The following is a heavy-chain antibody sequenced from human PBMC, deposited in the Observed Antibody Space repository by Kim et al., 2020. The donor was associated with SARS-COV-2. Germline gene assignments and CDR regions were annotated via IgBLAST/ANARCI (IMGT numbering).Heavy chain of an antibody. D-gene: IGHD6-13*01. Sequence: GESLRLSCAASGFTFSSYAMSWVRQAPGKGLEWVSAISGSGGSTYYADSVKGRFTISRDNSKNTLYLQMNSLRAEDTAVYYCAKTHRSYSSSWYLNYWGQGTLVTVSS. J-gene: IGHJ4*02. V-gene: IGHV3-23*01. CDR3: AKTHRSYSSSWYLNY. CDR2: ISGSGGST. CDR1: GFTFSSYA.